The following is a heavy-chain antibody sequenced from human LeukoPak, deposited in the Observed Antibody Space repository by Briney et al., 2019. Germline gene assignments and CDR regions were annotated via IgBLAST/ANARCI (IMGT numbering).Heavy chain of an antibody. CDR2: ISGSGGST. Sequence: GGSLRLSCAASGFTFSSYAMSWVRQAPGRGLEWVSAISGSGGSTYYADSVKGRFTISRDNSKNTLYLQMNSLRAEDTAVYYCAKPPYYDSSGYDYWGQGTLVTVSS. D-gene: IGHD3-22*01. CDR1: GFTFSSYA. J-gene: IGHJ4*02. V-gene: IGHV3-23*01. CDR3: AKPPYYDSSGYDY.